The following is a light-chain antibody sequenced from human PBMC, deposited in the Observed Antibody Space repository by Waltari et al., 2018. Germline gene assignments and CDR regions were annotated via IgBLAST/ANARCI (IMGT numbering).Light chain of an antibody. CDR3: HHDVRLPAT. J-gene: IGKJ1*01. V-gene: IGKV3-20*01. Sequence: EIVLTQSPGTLSLSPGERATLSCRASQNVGRAVAWYQQKPGQAPRLLIYGASSRATGVPDRCRGSGSGTDVRLTIARLEPEDFAGYYCHHDVRLPATFGQGTKVEI. CDR1: QNVGRA. CDR2: GAS.